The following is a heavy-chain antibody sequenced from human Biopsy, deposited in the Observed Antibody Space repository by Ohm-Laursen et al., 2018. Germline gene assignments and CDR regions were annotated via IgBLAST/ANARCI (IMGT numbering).Heavy chain of an antibody. Sequence: PSDTLSLTCTVSGGPIDSYYWRWIRQPPGKALEWIGYIYFTGRTSYNPSLKSRVTMSVNTSKKHISLRLISVTAADTAVYYCASAGYNPDWNFDLWGRGTRVTVSS. CDR2: IYFTGRT. J-gene: IGHJ2*01. V-gene: IGHV4-59*07. D-gene: IGHD5-24*01. CDR3: ASAGYNPDWNFDL. CDR1: GGPIDSYY.